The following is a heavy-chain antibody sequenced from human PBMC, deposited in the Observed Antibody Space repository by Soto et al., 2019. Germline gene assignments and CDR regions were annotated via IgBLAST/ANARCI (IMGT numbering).Heavy chain of an antibody. D-gene: IGHD2-21*02. CDR1: GGTFSSYA. Sequence: SVKVSCKASGGTFSSYAISWARQAPGQGLEWMGGIIPIFGTANYAQKFQGRVTITADESTSTAYMELSSLRSEDTAVYYCARGIVVVTANHDAFDIWGRGTMVTVSS. CDR2: IIPIFGTA. CDR3: ARGIVVVTANHDAFDI. J-gene: IGHJ3*02. V-gene: IGHV1-69*13.